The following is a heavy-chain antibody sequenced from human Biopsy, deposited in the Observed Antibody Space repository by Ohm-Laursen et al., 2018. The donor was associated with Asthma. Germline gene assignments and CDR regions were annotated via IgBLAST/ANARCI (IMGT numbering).Heavy chain of an antibody. Sequence: GASVKVSCKSYGDSFISYAITWVRQAPGQGLEWMGGIIPVLGTPDHAQMFEGRVTITADESTSTAYMELSSLSSEDTAVYYCARGYSGSDRIVYYYSGLEVWGQGTTVTVSS. D-gene: IGHD5-12*01. J-gene: IGHJ6*02. CDR3: ARGYSGSDRIVYYYSGLEV. CDR1: GDSFISYA. CDR2: IIPVLGTP. V-gene: IGHV1-69*13.